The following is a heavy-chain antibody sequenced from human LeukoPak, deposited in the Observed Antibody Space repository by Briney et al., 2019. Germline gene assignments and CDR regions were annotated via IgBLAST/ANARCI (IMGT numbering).Heavy chain of an antibody. CDR1: GFTFRNYW. CDR3: AREDRGIDY. CDR2: MGQDGSEK. J-gene: IGHJ4*02. V-gene: IGHV3-7*03. Sequence: GSLRLSCLASGFTFRNYWMHWVRQAPGKGLEWVANMGQDGSEKHYVDSVKGRFTISRDNARNSLYLQMSNLRVEDTAVYYCAREDRGIDYWGQGALVTVSS. D-gene: IGHD3-10*01.